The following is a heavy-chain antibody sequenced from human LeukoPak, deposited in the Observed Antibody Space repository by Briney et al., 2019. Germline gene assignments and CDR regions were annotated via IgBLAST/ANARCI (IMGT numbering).Heavy chain of an antibody. J-gene: IGHJ4*02. Sequence: HGESLKISCKGSGYSFTSYLIGLVRQMPGKGLELIWIIYPGDSDTRYSPSFQGHVTISADKPISTAYLQWSSLKASDTAMYYCARRGCTNGVCPGYITYWGQGTLVTVS. CDR1: GYSFTSYL. V-gene: IGHV5-51*01. CDR3: ARRGCTNGVCPGYITY. D-gene: IGHD2-8*01. CDR2: IYPGDSDT.